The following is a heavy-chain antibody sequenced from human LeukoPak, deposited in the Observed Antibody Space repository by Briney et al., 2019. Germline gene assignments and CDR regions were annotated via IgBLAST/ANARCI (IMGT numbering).Heavy chain of an antibody. CDR1: GFTFSSYG. Sequence: GGSLRLSCAASGFTFSSYGMHWVRQAPGKGLEWVAFIRYDGSNKYYADSVKGRFTISRDNAKNSLYLQMNSLRAEDTAVYYCATSGYSSSWYFGWGQGTLVTVSS. CDR2: IRYDGSNK. D-gene: IGHD6-13*01. J-gene: IGHJ4*02. V-gene: IGHV3-30*02. CDR3: ATSGYSSSWYFG.